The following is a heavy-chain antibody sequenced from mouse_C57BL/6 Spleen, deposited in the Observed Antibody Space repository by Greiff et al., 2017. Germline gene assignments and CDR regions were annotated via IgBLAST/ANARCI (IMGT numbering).Heavy chain of an antibody. Sequence: EVQLQQSGPELVKPGASVKIPCKASGYTFTDYNMDWVKQSHGKSLEWIGDINPNNGGTIYNQKFKGKATLTVDKSSSTAYMELRSLTSDDTAVYYCARGLRFYAMDYWGQGTSVTVSS. D-gene: IGHD2-12*01. CDR3: ARGLRFYAMDY. V-gene: IGHV1-18*01. CDR2: INPNNGGT. CDR1: GYTFTDYN. J-gene: IGHJ4*01.